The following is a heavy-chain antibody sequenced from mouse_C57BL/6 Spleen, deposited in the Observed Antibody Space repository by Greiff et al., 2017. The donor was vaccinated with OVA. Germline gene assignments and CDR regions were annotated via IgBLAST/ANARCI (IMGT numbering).Heavy chain of an antibody. CDR1: GYTFTSYW. CDR3: ARAPKVTKGNFDY. Sequence: QVQLQQPGAELVMPGASVKLSCKASGYTFTSYWMHWVKQRPGQGLEWIGEIDPSDSYTNYNQKFKGKSTLTVDKSSSTAYMQLSSLTSEDSAVYDCARAPKVTKGNFDYWGQGTTLTVSS. CDR2: IDPSDSYT. J-gene: IGHJ2*01. V-gene: IGHV1-69*01. D-gene: IGHD2-2*01.